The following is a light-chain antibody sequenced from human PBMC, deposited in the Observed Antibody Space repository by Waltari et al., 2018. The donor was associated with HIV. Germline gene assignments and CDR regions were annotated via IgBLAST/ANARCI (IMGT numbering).Light chain of an antibody. V-gene: IGLV1-36*01. CDR1: SSNIGRNA. J-gene: IGLJ1*01. Sequence: QSVLTQPPSVSEAPRQRVTISCSGSSSNIGRNAVNWYQQVPGKAPKLLIYYDDLLSPGISDRFSGSKSGTSASLAIRGLQSEDEADYYCAAWDDSLNGYVFGSGTTVTVL. CDR3: AAWDDSLNGYV. CDR2: YDD.